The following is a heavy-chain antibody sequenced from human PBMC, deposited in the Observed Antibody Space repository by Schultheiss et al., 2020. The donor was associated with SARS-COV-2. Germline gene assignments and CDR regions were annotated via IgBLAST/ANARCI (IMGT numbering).Heavy chain of an antibody. CDR3: ARLIEGPTVTAPFDY. Sequence: GESLKISCKGSGYSFTSYWIGLVRQMPGKGLEWMGIIYPGDSDTRYSPSFQGQVTISADKSISTAYLQWSSLKASDTAMYYCARLIEGPTVTAPFDYWGQGTLVTVSS. CDR1: GYSFTSYW. V-gene: IGHV5-51*01. CDR2: IYPGDSDT. D-gene: IGHD4-17*01. J-gene: IGHJ4*02.